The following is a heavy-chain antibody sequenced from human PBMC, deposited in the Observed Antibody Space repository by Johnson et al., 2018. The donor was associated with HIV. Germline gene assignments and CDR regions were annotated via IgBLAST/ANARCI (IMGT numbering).Heavy chain of an antibody. V-gene: IGHV3-66*01. D-gene: IGHD4-23*01. CDR3: AREATVVMLGYAFDI. J-gene: IGHJ3*02. CDR1: GFSVSGNY. CDR2: IYSGGST. Sequence: MLLVESGGGLVQPGGSLRLSCAVSGFSVSGNYMTWVRQAPGKGLEWVSVIYSGGSTYYADSVKGRFTISRDNAKNSLYMQMTRLRAEDTAVYYCAREATVVMLGYAFDIWGQGTMVTVSS.